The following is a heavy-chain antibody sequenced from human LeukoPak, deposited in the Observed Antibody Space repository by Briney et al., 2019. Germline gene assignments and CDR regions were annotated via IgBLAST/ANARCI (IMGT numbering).Heavy chain of an antibody. J-gene: IGHJ4*02. D-gene: IGHD4-17*01. CDR1: GLTFSSYG. V-gene: IGHV3-30*02. CDR2: VRYDGSNK. Sequence: GGSLRLSCAASGLTFSSYGMHWVRQAPGKGLEWVAFVRYDGSNKYYADSVKGRFTISRDNSKNTLYPQMNSLRAEDTAVYYCAKAPYGAAKPNYYFDYWGQGTLVTVSS. CDR3: AKAPYGAAKPNYYFDY.